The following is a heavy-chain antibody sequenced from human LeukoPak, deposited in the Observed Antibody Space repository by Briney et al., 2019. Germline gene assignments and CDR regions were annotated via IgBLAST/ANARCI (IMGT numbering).Heavy chain of an antibody. V-gene: IGHV3-48*04. D-gene: IGHD3-10*01. CDR1: GFTFSSYS. J-gene: IGHJ4*02. CDR2: ISSSSSTI. CDR3: ARDVEYYYGSGRPY. Sequence: QSGGSLRLSCAASGFTFSSYSMNWVRQAPGKGLEWVSYISSSSSTIYYADSVKGRFTISRDNAKNSLYLQMNSLRAEDTAVYYCARDVEYYYGSGRPYWGQGTLVTVSS.